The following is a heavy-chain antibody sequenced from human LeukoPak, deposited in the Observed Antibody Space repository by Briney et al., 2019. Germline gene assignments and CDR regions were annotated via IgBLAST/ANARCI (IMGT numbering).Heavy chain of an antibody. Sequence: SQTLSLTCTVSGGSISSGGYYWSWIRQQPGKGLEWIGYIYYSGSTYYNPSPRSRVTLSVDMSKNQFSLKLNSVTAADTAVYYCARFYGGNSGMLPRATFDIWGQGTMVTVSS. CDR2: IYYSGST. J-gene: IGHJ3*02. V-gene: IGHV4-31*03. CDR3: ARFYGGNSGMLPRATFDI. CDR1: GGSISSGGYY. D-gene: IGHD4-23*01.